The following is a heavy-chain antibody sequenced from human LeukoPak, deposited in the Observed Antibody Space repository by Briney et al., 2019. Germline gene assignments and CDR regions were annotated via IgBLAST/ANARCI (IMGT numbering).Heavy chain of an antibody. J-gene: IGHJ5*02. Sequence: GGSRRLSCAASGFSFRDYYMGWIRQAPGKGLEWVSYISRSGDTTYHADSVKGRFTISRDNAKNSLYLQMNSLRVEDTAVYYCVKEYFGKLDPWGQGALVTVSS. CDR2: ISRSGDTT. CDR1: GFSFRDYY. CDR3: VKEYFGKLDP. V-gene: IGHV3-11*04. D-gene: IGHD3-10*01.